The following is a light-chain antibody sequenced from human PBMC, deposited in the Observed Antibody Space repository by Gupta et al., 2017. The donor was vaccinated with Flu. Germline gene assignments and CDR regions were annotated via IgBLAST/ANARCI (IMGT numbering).Light chain of an antibody. CDR1: QGISTY. Sequence: AIRMTQAPSSFSASTGDRVTITCRASQGISTYLDWYQQTPGKAPKLLIYAASTLQSGVPSRFSGSGSGTDFTLTISCLQSEDFATYYCQQYYSNSWTFGQGTRLEIK. V-gene: IGKV1-8*01. CDR3: QQYYSNSWT. CDR2: AAS. J-gene: IGKJ1*01.